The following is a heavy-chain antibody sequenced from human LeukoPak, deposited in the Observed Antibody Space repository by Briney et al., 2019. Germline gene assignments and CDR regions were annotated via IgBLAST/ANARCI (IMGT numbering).Heavy chain of an antibody. Sequence: SVRVSCKASGGTFSSYAISWVRQAPGQGLEWMGGIIPIFGTANYAQKFQGRVTITADESTSTAYMELSSLRSEDTAVYYCARGYCSSTSCSHFDYWGQGTLVTVSS. CDR3: ARGYCSSTSCSHFDY. CDR2: IIPIFGTA. J-gene: IGHJ4*02. D-gene: IGHD2-2*01. V-gene: IGHV1-69*01. CDR1: GGTFSSYA.